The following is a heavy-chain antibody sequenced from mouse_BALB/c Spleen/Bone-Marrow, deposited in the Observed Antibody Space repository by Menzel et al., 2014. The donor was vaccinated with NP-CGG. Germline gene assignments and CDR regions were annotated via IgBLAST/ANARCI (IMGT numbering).Heavy chain of an antibody. Sequence: VQLQQSGPDLVKPGASVQISCKASGYSFTGYYLHWVKQSQGQSLEWIGRVNPNNGGTGYNQKFKGKAILAVDKSSSACFMELRNLPSGGPAVYYCARLEHFYGNTLDYWGQGTPVTVSS. V-gene: IGHV1-34*01. CDR3: ARLEHFYGNTLDY. CDR1: GYSFTGYY. J-gene: IGHJ2*01. CDR2: VNPNNGGT. D-gene: IGHD1-2*01.